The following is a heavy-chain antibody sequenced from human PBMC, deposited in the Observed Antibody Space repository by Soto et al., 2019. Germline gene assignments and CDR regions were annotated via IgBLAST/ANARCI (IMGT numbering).Heavy chain of an antibody. V-gene: IGHV4-30-2*01. CDR3: ARSVPEIFISSENCFDP. Sequence: SETLSLTCAVSGGSISSGGYSWSWIRQPPGKGLEWIGYIYQSGTTYYNPSLKSRVTMSVDRSKNQFSLKLNSVIAADTAVYYCARSVPEIFISSENCFDPWGQRILVTVSS. CDR2: IYQSGTT. D-gene: IGHD3-10*01. CDR1: GGSISSGGYS. J-gene: IGHJ5*02.